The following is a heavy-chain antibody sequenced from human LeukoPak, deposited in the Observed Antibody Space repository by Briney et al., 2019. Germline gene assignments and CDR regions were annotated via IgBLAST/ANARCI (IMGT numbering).Heavy chain of an antibody. D-gene: IGHD5-12*01. V-gene: IGHV4-59*07. CDR1: GGSISSYY. J-gene: IGHJ4*02. CDR2: IYYSGST. Sequence: SDTLSPTCTVSGGSISSYYWRWIRQPPGKGLEWIGYIYYSGSTNYNPSLQSRVTISVDTSKNQFSQMLRSVPAADTAVYYCARGGGYDASWEYYFDYWGQGTLVTVSS. CDR3: ARGGGYDASWEYYFDY.